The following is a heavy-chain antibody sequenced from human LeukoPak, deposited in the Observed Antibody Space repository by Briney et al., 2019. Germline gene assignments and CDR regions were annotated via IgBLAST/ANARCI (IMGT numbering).Heavy chain of an antibody. Sequence: SETLSLTRTVSGGSISGYYWSWIRQPPGKGLEWIGYIYHSGSTNYNPSLKSRVTISVDTSKIQFSLNLTSVTAADTAVYYCARDFGSGREEGWFDPWGQGTLVTVSS. CDR3: ARDFGSGREEGWFDP. CDR2: IYHSGST. D-gene: IGHD3-3*01. V-gene: IGHV4-59*01. CDR1: GGSISGYY. J-gene: IGHJ5*02.